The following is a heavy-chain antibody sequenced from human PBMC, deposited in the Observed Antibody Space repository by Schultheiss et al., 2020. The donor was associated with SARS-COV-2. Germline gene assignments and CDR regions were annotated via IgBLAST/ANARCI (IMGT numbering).Heavy chain of an antibody. CDR2: IYYSGST. D-gene: IGHD4-17*01. Sequence: SETLSLTCTVSDYSIINGYYWGWIRQPPGKGLEWIGSIYYSGSTYYNPSLKSRVTISVDTSKNQFSLKLSSVTAADTAVYYCARHRLSVTTLYFDYWGQGTLVTVSS. V-gene: IGHV4-38-2*02. CDR3: ARHRLSVTTLYFDY. J-gene: IGHJ4*02. CDR1: DYSIINGYY.